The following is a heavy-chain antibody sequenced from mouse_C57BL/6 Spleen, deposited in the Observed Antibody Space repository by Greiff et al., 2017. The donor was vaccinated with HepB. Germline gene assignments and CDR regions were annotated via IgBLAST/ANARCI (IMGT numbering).Heavy chain of an antibody. CDR1: GFSFNTYA. CDR2: IRSKSNNYAT. J-gene: IGHJ2*01. V-gene: IGHV10-1*01. CDR3: VRHDGYLFDY. D-gene: IGHD2-3*01. Sequence: EVQRVESGGGLVQPKGSLKLSCAASGFSFNTYAMNWVRQAPGKGLEWVARIRSKSNNYATYSADSVKDSFTISRYDSACMLYLQMNNLKTKDTAMYCCVRHDGYLFDYWGQGTTLTVSS.